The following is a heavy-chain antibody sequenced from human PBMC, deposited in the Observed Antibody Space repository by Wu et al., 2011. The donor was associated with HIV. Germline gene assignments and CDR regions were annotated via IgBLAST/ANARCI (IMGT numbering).Heavy chain of an antibody. CDR3: ARAAFSMMIMNPDFDY. J-gene: IGHJ4*02. CDR1: GYNFIANY. Sequence: QVQLVQSAAEVKKPGASVRVSCKTSGYNFIANYIHWVRQAPGQGLEWMGWVNPNSGETHYAQKFQDRVSMTRDTSISTASMELSRLTSDDTAYYYCARAAFSMMIMNPDFDYWGQGTLVTVSS. D-gene: IGHD3-16*01. V-gene: IGHV1-2*02. CDR2: VNPNSGET.